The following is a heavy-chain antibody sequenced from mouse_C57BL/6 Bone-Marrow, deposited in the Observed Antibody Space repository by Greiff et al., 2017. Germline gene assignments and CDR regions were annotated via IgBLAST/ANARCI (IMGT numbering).Heavy chain of an antibody. CDR2: IHPTNGSP. J-gene: IGHJ3*01. CDR1: GYTFTSYW. CDR3: AREGYDCSSRTFAY. V-gene: IGHV1-64*01. Sequence: VQLQQPGAELVKPGASVKLSCKASGYTFTSYWMHWVKQRPGQGLEWIGMIHPTNGSPNYNEKFKSKATLTLDKASSTAYMQLSSLTSEDSAVYYCAREGYDCSSRTFAYWGQGTLVTVSA. D-gene: IGHD1-1*01.